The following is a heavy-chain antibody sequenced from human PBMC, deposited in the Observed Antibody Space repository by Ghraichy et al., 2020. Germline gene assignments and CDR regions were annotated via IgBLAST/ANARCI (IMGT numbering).Heavy chain of an antibody. CDR2: INPNSGGT. CDR3: ARDGSSTAPTSWVYYYMDV. D-gene: IGHD6-6*01. CDR1: GYTFIGYY. J-gene: IGHJ6*03. V-gene: IGHV1-2*06. Sequence: GESLNISCKASGYTFIGYYMHWVRQAPGQGLEWMGRINPNSGGTSYARKFQGRVTMTRDTSISTAYMELSSLRSDDAAVYHCARDGSSTAPTSWVYYYMDVWGKGTTVTVSS.